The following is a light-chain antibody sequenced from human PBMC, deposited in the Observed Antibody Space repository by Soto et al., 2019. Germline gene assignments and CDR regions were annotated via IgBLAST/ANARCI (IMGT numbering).Light chain of an antibody. CDR2: ATS. J-gene: IGKJ4*01. CDR3: LQEYNYPLT. Sequence: AIPMTQSPSSLSASVGDRVTITCRASHDIRNDLGWYQQKPGKAPKLLIYATSNLQSGVPSRFSGSGSGTDFTLTISSLQTEDFATYYCLQEYNYPLTFGGGTKVEIK. CDR1: HDIRND. V-gene: IGKV1-6*01.